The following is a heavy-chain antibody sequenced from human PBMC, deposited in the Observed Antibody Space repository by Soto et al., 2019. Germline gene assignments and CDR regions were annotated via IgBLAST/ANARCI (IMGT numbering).Heavy chain of an antibody. CDR1: GFSFNDNW. V-gene: IGHV3-74*01. D-gene: IGHD2-2*01. CDR3: VREMPVPIRGGYYYYSVLDA. Sequence: PGGSLRLSCAASGFSFNDNWMQWVRQVPGKGLMWVSRLKSDGRDTIYADSVKGRFTVSRDSAKNTLYLQMNSLRVEDTAVYYCVREMPVPIRGGYYYYSVLDAWGQGTTVTVSS. CDR2: LKSDGRDT. J-gene: IGHJ6*02.